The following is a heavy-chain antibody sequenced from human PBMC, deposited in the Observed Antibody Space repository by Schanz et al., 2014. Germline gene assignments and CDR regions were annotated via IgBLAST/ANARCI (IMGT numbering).Heavy chain of an antibody. J-gene: IGHJ5*02. Sequence: QLQLVQSGAEVKKPGASVKVSCKASGYTFTSDSMHWVRQAPGQGLEWMGMINPSGGSTTYAQKFQGRVTSTRDTSASTAYMELSSLRSEDTAVYYCARGNTICGVVILGWLDPWGQGTLVTVSS. D-gene: IGHD3-3*01. V-gene: IGHV1-46*01. CDR1: GYTFTSDS. CDR2: INPSGGST. CDR3: ARGNTICGVVILGWLDP.